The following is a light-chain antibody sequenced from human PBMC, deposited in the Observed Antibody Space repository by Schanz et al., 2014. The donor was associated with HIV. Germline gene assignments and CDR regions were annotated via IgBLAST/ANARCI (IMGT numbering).Light chain of an antibody. V-gene: IGLV2-8*01. CDR3: SSYGGNYNLL. Sequence: QSALTQPASVSGSPGQSVTISCSGSSNDVGTYDFVSWYQQHPGKAPILIIYDVTNRPSGVPDRFSGSKSGNTASLTVSGLQAEDEADYYCSSYGGNYNLLFGGGTKLTVL. CDR2: DVT. J-gene: IGLJ2*01. CDR1: SNDVGTYDF.